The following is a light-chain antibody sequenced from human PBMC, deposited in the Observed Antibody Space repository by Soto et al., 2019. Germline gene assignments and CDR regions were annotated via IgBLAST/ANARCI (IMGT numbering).Light chain of an antibody. J-gene: IGKJ1*01. CDR3: QQYNSYSPT. CDR2: KAS. Sequence: DIQMTQSPSTLSASVGDRVTITCRASQNIRSWLAWYQQKPGKAPKLLIYKASSLESGVPSRFSGSGSGTEFTLTISGLQPGDSATYYCQQYNSYSPTFGQGTKVDIK. V-gene: IGKV1-5*03. CDR1: QNIRSW.